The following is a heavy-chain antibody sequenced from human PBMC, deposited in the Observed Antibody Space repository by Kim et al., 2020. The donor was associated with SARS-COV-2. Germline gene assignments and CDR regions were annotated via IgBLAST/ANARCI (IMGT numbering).Heavy chain of an antibody. CDR2: INPSGGST. V-gene: IGHV1-46*01. CDR3: ARGPQPHPEVKYYYYGMDV. Sequence: ASVKVSCKASGYTFTSYYMHWVRQAPGQGLEWMGIINPSGGSTSYAQKFQGRVTMTRDTSTSTVYMELSSLRSEDTAVYYCARGPQPHPEVKYYYYGMDVWGQGTTVTVSS. D-gene: IGHD2-2*01. CDR1: GYTFTSYY. J-gene: IGHJ6*02.